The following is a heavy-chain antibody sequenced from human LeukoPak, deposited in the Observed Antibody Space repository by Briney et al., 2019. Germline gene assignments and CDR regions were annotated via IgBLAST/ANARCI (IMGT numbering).Heavy chain of an antibody. V-gene: IGHV3-21*01. D-gene: IGHD3-9*01. CDR3: ARRASWYYDILTGYTSYYYYYYMDV. J-gene: IGHJ6*03. CDR1: GFTFSSYS. CDR2: ISSSISYI. Sequence: GGSLRLSCAASGFTFSSYSMNWVRQAPGEGLEWVSSISSSISYIYYADSVTGRFTISRDNAKNSLYLQMNSLRAEDTAVYYCARRASWYYDILTGYTSYYYYYYMDVWGKGTTVTVSS.